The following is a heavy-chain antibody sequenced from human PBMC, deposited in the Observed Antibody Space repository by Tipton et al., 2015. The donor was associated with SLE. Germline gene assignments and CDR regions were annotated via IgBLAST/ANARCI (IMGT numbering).Heavy chain of an antibody. V-gene: IGHV3-11*06. CDR1: GFTFSDYY. Sequence: GSLRLSCAASGFTFSDYYMSWIRQAPGKGLEWVSYISSSSAYTNYADSVNGRFTISRDNAKNSLFLQMNSLRAEDSAVYYCARHSRNADYMDVWGKGTTVTASS. CDR2: ISSSSAYT. CDR3: ARHSRNADYMDV. D-gene: IGHD3-22*01. J-gene: IGHJ6*03.